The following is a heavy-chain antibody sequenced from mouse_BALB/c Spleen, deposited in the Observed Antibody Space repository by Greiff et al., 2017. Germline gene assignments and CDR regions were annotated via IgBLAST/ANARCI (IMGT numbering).Heavy chain of an antibody. V-gene: IGHV2-9*02. Sequence: QVQLKESGPGLVAPSQSLSITCTVSGFSLTSYGVHWVRQPPGKGLEWLGVIWAGGSTNYNSALMSRLSISKDNSKSQVFLKMNSLQTDDTAMYYCARDGWDEFAYWGQGTLVTVSA. CDR2: IWAGGST. J-gene: IGHJ3*01. CDR3: ARDGWDEFAY. D-gene: IGHD4-1*01. CDR1: GFSLTSYG.